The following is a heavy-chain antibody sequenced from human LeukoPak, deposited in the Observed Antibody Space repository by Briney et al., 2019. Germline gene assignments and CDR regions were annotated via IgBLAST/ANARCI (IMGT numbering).Heavy chain of an antibody. Sequence: SVKVSCKASGGTFSSYAISWVRQAPGQGLEWMGRIIPILGIANYAQKFQGRVTITADKSTSTAYMELSSLRSEDTAVYYCARTRKRGITSGYYFDYWGQGTLVIVSS. J-gene: IGHJ4*02. CDR1: GGTFSSYA. D-gene: IGHD3-22*01. V-gene: IGHV1-69*04. CDR3: ARTRKRGITSGYYFDY. CDR2: IIPILGIA.